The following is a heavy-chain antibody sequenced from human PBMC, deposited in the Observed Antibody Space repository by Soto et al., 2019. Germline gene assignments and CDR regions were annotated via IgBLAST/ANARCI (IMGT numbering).Heavy chain of an antibody. CDR1: GFTFSSYA. CDR2: ISGSGGST. J-gene: IGHJ6*02. CDR3: AKDFLANYYDSSGYWDPMDV. V-gene: IGHV3-23*01. Sequence: GGSLRLSCAASGFTFSSYAMSWVRQAPGEGLEWVSSISGSGGSTYYADSVKGRFTISRDNSKNTLYLQMNSLRAEDTAVYYCAKDFLANYYDSSGYWDPMDVWGQGTTVTVSS. D-gene: IGHD3-22*01.